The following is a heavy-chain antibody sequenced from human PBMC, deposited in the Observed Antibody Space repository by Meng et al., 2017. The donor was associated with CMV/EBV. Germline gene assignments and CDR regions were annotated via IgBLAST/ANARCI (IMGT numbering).Heavy chain of an antibody. Sequence: SETLSLTCAVFGGSFSGYYWSWIRQPPGKGLEWIGEINHSGSTNHNLSLKSRVTISVDTSKNQFSLKLSSVTAADTAVYHCARGPSSGWYWGWGQGTLVTVSS. CDR2: INHSGST. CDR3: ARGPSSGWYWG. D-gene: IGHD6-19*01. CDR1: GGSFSGYY. J-gene: IGHJ4*02. V-gene: IGHV4-34*01.